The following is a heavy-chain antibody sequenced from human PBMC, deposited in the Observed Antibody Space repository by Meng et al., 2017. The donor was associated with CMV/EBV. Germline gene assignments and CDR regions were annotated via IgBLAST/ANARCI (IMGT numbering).Heavy chain of an antibody. CDR2: INHSGST. J-gene: IGHJ6*02. Sequence: GSLRLSCAVYGGSFSGYYWSWIRQPPGKGLEWIGEINHSGSTNYNPPLKSRVTISVDTSKNQFSLKLSSVTAADTAVYYCFGSFTYYYGMDVWGQGTTVTVSS. V-gene: IGHV4-34*01. D-gene: IGHD3-16*01. CDR3: FGSFTYYYGMDV. CDR1: GGSFSGYY.